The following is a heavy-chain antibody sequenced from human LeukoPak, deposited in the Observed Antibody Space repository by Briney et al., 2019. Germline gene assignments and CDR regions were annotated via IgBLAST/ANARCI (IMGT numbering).Heavy chain of an antibody. Sequence: ASVKVSCKASGYTFTGYYMHWVRQAPGQGLEWMGWINPNSGGTNYAQKFQGRVTMTRDTSISTAYMELSRLRSDDTAVYYCAREFRLEYSGSYGPQPFDYWGQGTLVTVSS. J-gene: IGHJ4*02. CDR3: AREFRLEYSGSYGPQPFDY. CDR1: GYTFTGYY. V-gene: IGHV1-2*02. CDR2: INPNSGGT. D-gene: IGHD1-26*01.